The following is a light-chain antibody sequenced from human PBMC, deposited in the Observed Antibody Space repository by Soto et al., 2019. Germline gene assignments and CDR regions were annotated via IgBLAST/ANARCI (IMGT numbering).Light chain of an antibody. V-gene: IGKV3-20*01. CDR2: GAS. J-gene: IGKJ2*01. Sequence: EIVLTQSPGTLSLSAGERATLSCRASQSVSSSYLAWYQQKPGQAPRVLIYGASSRATGIPDRFSGSGSGTDFTLTISRLEPEDFAVYYCEQYGSSPYAFGQGTKLESK. CDR3: EQYGSSPYA. CDR1: QSVSSSY.